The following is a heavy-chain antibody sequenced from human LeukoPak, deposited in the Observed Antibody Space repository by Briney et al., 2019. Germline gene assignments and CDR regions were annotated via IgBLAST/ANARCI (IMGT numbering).Heavy chain of an antibody. V-gene: IGHV3-48*03. CDR3: ARDGTTVIFDC. CDR2: ISSSGSTI. CDR1: GFTFSSYE. Sequence: PGGSLRLSCAASGFTFSSYEMNWVRQAPGKGLEWVSYISSSGSTIYYADSVKGRFTISRDNAKNSLYLQMNSLRAEDTAVYYCARDGTTVIFDCWGQGTLVTVSS. D-gene: IGHD4-17*01. J-gene: IGHJ4*02.